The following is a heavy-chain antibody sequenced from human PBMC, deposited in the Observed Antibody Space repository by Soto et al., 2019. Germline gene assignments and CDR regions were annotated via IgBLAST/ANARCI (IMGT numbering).Heavy chain of an antibody. V-gene: IGHV1-3*01. CDR1: GYTFTSYA. D-gene: IGHD3-16*01. CDR3: ARAYDYIESFNWFDP. CDR2: INAGNGNT. Sequence: ASVKVSCKASGYTFTSYAMHWVRQAPGQRLEWMGWINAGNGNTKYSQKFQGRVTITRDTSASTAYMELSSLRSEDTAVYYCARAYDYIESFNWFDPWGQGTLVTVSS. J-gene: IGHJ5*02.